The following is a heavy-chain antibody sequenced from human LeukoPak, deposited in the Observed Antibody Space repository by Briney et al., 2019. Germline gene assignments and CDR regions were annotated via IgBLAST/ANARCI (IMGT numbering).Heavy chain of an antibody. CDR1: GFTFSSYG. CDR3: ARSVAGRGVIAATYYYYGMDV. Sequence: GRSLRLSCAASGFTFSSYGMHWVRPAPGKGLEWVAVIWYDGSNKYYADSVEGRFTISRDNSKNTLYLQMNSLRAEDTAVYYCARSVAGRGVIAATYYYYGMDVWGQGTTVTVSS. J-gene: IGHJ6*02. D-gene: IGHD3-10*01. V-gene: IGHV3-33*01. CDR2: IWYDGSNK.